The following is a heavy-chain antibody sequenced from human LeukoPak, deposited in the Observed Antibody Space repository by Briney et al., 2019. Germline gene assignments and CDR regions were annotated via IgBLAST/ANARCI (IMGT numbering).Heavy chain of an antibody. D-gene: IGHD5-12*01. CDR1: GYTFTRYG. CDR3: ARGDSGYDFAPFDY. CDR2: ISANNGNT. J-gene: IGHJ4*02. Sequence: ASVKISCKASGYTFTRYGIIWVRQAPGQGLEWMGWISANNGNTNYAQKLQGRVTMTTDTSTGTAYMELRSLRSDDTAVYYCARGDSGYDFAPFDYWGQGTLVTVSS. V-gene: IGHV1-18*01.